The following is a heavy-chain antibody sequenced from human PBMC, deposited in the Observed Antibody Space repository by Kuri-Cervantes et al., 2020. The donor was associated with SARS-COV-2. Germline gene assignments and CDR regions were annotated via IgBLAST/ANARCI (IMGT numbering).Heavy chain of an antibody. J-gene: IGHJ4*02. CDR2: LSPVLRTT. Sequence: SVKVSCKASGDTFSAYAISRVRQAPGQGLEWMGRLSPVLRTTHYAQKFQGRLTITADNSATTAYMDLGSLKSDDTAVYYCAVGGEYQMLGPYLNYWGQGTLVTVSS. CDR1: GDTFSAYA. CDR3: AVGGEYQMLGPYLNY. D-gene: IGHD3-16*01. V-gene: IGHV1-69*04.